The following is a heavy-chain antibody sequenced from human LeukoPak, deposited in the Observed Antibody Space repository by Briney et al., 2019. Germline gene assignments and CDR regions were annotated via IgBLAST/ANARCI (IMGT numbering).Heavy chain of an antibody. CDR1: GYTFTAYY. V-gene: IGHV1-2*02. CDR2: IDTNTGAT. CDR3: ASEAFCAGGSCNVQRVAS. J-gene: IGHJ4*02. Sequence: GASVKASCKASGYTFTAYYIHWVRQAPGQGLEWMGWIDTNTGATKYAQKFQGRVTITRDTSTGTAYMELSSLISGDTALYYCASEAFCAGGSCNVQRVASWGPGTLVTVSS. D-gene: IGHD2-8*02.